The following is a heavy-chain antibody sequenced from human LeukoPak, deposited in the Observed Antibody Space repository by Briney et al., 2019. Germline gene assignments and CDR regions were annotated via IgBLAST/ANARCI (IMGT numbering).Heavy chain of an antibody. CDR1: GGSISSSSSY. V-gene: IGHV4-39*07. CDR2: MYHSGST. J-gene: IGHJ4*02. CDR3: ARGRITMIRGIIISGYFDY. D-gene: IGHD3-10*01. Sequence: PSETLSLTCTVSGGSISSSSSYWGWIRQPPGKGLEWIGSMYHSGSTYDNPSLKSRVTISVDTSKNQFSLKLTSVTAADTAVYYCARGRITMIRGIIISGYFDYWGQGALVTVSS.